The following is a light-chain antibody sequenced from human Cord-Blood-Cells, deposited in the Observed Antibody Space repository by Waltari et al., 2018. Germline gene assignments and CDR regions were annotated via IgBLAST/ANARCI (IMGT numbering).Light chain of an antibody. V-gene: IGKV3-20*01. CDR1: QSVSISY. CDR3: QQYGSSPFT. CDR2: GAS. Sequence: EIVLTQSPGTLSLSPGEGATLSCRASQSVSISYLAWYQQKPGQAPRLLLYGASSRATGIPDKFSGSGSETDFTLTISRLEPEDFAVYYCQQYGSSPFTFGPGTKVDIK. J-gene: IGKJ3*01.